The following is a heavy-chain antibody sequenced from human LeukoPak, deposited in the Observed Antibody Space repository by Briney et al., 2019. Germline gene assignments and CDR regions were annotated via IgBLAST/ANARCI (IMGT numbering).Heavy chain of an antibody. CDR2: ISYDGSNK. CDR1: GFTFSSYG. D-gene: IGHD3-10*01. CDR3: AKEVRRAYYGSGRRLDY. V-gene: IGHV3-30*18. Sequence: GGSLRLSCAASGFTFSSYGMHWVRQAPGKGLEWVAVISYDGSNKYYADSVKGRFTISRDNSKNTLYLQMKSLKAEDTAVYYCAKEVRRAYYGSGRRLDYWGQGTLVTVSS. J-gene: IGHJ4*02.